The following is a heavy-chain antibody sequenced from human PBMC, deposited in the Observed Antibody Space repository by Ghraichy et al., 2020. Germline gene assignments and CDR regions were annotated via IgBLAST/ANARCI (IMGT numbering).Heavy chain of an antibody. D-gene: IGHD3-3*01. Sequence: GGSLRLSCAASGFTFSSYAMSWVRPAPGKGLEWVSAISGSGGSTYYADSVKGRFTISRDNSKNTLYLQMNSLRAEDTAVYYCAKDVHLRYYDFWSHYYYGMDVWGQGTTVTVSS. J-gene: IGHJ6*02. CDR3: AKDVHLRYYDFWSHYYYGMDV. CDR1: GFTFSSYA. CDR2: ISGSGGST. V-gene: IGHV3-23*01.